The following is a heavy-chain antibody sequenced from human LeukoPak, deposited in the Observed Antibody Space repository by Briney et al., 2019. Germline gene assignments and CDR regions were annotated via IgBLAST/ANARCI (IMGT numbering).Heavy chain of an antibody. CDR3: AKLWGELDY. J-gene: IGHJ4*02. D-gene: IGHD3-16*01. V-gene: IGHV3-23*01. Sequence: PGGSLRLSCAASGFTFSSYGMHWVRQAPGKGLEWVAAISGSGGSTYYADSVKGRFTISRDNSKNTLYLQMNSLRAEDTAVYYCAKLWGELDYWGQGTLVTVSS. CDR1: GFTFSSYG. CDR2: ISGSGGST.